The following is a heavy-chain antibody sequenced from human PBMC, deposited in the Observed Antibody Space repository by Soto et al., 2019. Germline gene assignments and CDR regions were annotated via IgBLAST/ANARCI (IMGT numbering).Heavy chain of an antibody. CDR2: INHSGST. CDR3: ARVPLLTGTTGAVVSYYFDY. V-gene: IGHV4-34*01. CDR1: GGSFSGYY. Sequence: SETLSLTCAVYGGSFSGYYWSWIRQPPGKGLEWIGEINHSGSTNYNPSLKSRVTISVDTSKNQFSLKLSSVTAADTAVYYCARVPLLTGTTGAVVSYYFDYWGQGTLVTVSS. D-gene: IGHD1-7*01. J-gene: IGHJ4*02.